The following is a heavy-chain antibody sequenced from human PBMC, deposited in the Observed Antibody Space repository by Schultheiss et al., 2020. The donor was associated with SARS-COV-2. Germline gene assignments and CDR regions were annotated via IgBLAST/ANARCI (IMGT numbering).Heavy chain of an antibody. CDR1: GGSISSGGYS. J-gene: IGHJ4*02. D-gene: IGHD1-26*01. V-gene: IGHV4-30-2*01. CDR3: ARDQWELPLDY. Sequence: LRLSCAVSGGSISSGGYSWSWIRQPPGKGLEWIGYIYHSGSTYYNPSLKSRVTISVDTSKNQFSLKLSSVTAADTAVYYCARDQWELPLDYWGQGTLVTVSS. CDR2: IYHSGST.